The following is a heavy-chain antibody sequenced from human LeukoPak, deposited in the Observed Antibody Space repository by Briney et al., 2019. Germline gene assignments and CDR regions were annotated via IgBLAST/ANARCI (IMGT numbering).Heavy chain of an antibody. CDR3: AREWD. CDR1: GFTFRSYW. Sequence: GGSLRLSCAASGFTFRSYWMSWVRQAPGKGLEWVTNIKQDASEIYYVDSVNGRFTISRDNAKNSLYLQMNSLRAEDTAVYYCAREWDWGQGTLVTVSS. J-gene: IGHJ4*02. D-gene: IGHD1-26*01. V-gene: IGHV3-7*04. CDR2: IKQDASEI.